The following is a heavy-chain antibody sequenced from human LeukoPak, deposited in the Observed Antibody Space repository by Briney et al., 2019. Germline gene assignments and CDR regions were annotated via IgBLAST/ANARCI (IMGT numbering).Heavy chain of an antibody. J-gene: IGHJ6*03. V-gene: IGHV3-48*01. CDR3: ARGRQYYYMDV. D-gene: IGHD1-1*01. Sequence: GGSLRLSCAASGFTFSSYSMIWVRQAPGRGLEWVSYISSSSSSIYYADSAKGRFTIFRDNAKDSLYLHMNSLRAEDTALYYCARGRQYYYMDVWGKGTTVTVSS. CDR2: ISSSSSSI. CDR1: GFTFSSYS.